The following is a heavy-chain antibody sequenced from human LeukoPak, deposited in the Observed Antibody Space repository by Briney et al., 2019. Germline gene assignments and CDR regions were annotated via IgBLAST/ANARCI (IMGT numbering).Heavy chain of an antibody. V-gene: IGHV1-69*13. CDR3: ARGDSSGYYYVYQNAFDI. Sequence: SVKVSCKASGGTFSSYAISWVRQAPGQGLEWMGGIIPIFGTANYAQKFQGRVPITADESTSTAYMGLSSLRSEDTAVYYCARGDSSGYYYVYQNAFDIWGQGTMVTVSS. CDR1: GGTFSSYA. D-gene: IGHD3-22*01. J-gene: IGHJ3*02. CDR2: IIPIFGTA.